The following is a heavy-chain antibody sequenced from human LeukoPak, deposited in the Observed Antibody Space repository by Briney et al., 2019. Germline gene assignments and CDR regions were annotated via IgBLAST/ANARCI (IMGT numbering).Heavy chain of an antibody. J-gene: IGHJ6*02. CDR3: ARADYHPNYYYYYGMDV. Sequence: GASVKVSCKASGGTFRSYAIRWVRQAPGHGLEWMGGIIPIFGTANYAQKFQGRVTITADESTSTAYMELSSLRSEDTAVYYCARADYHPNYYYYYGMDVWGQGTTVTVSS. CDR1: GGTFRSYA. V-gene: IGHV1-69*13. D-gene: IGHD4-11*01. CDR2: IIPIFGTA.